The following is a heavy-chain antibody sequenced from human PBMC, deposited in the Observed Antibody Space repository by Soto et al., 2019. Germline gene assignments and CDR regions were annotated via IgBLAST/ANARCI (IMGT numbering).Heavy chain of an antibody. J-gene: IGHJ4*02. CDR1: GFAFSEYA. Sequence: PGGSLRLSCAASGFAFSEYAMNWVRQAPGKGLEWVSVISGTGRSTYYADSVKGRFTISRDNSKNTVYLHMNSLSAEDTAVYYCVKDGLLDAIPADFDYWGQGTLVTVSS. D-gene: IGHD2-8*01. CDR3: VKDGLLDAIPADFDY. V-gene: IGHV3-23*01. CDR2: ISGTGRST.